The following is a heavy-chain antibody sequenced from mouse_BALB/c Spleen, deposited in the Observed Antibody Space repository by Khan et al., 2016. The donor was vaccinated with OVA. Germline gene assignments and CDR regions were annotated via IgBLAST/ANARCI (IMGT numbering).Heavy chain of an antibody. V-gene: IGHV5-17*02. CDR2: ISSGSTTV. CDR3: ARSGDYGRFDY. J-gene: IGHJ2*01. D-gene: IGHD1-1*01. Sequence: EVELVESGGGLVQPGGSRKLSCAASGFTFSSFGMHWVRQAPQKGLEWVAYISSGSTTVYYADTVKGRFTISRDNPKKTLFLQMTSLMSEDTAMYYCARSGDYGRFDYWGQGTTLTVSS. CDR1: GFTFSSFG.